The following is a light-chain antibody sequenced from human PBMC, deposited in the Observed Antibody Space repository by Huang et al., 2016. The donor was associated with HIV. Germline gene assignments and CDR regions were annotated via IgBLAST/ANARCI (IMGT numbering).Light chain of an antibody. Sequence: IQMTQSPSSLSASFGDRVTITCRDSQSIDGYLNWYQQKPGKAPKLLISSASTLHTGVPPRFSGSGSGTDYTLIIDNLQPDDFATYFCQQSYSTLITFGQGSRLDTK. CDR1: QSIDGY. CDR3: QQSYSTLIT. CDR2: SAS. V-gene: IGKV1-39*01. J-gene: IGKJ5*01.